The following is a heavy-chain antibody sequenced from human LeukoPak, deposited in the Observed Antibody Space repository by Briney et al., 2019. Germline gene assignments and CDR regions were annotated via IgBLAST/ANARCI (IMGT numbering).Heavy chain of an antibody. V-gene: IGHV4-61*05. D-gene: IGHD3-3*01. J-gene: IGHJ3*02. CDR1: GGSIGSSPYY. CDR2: MSYSGTT. CDR3: ARKDFWNAFDI. Sequence: SETLSLTCTVSGGSIGSSPYYWVWIRQPPGKGLEWIGYMSYSGTTNYNPSLKGRLTISRDTSKDQFSLNLSSVTAADTAVYYCARKDFWNAFDIWGQGTMVTVSS.